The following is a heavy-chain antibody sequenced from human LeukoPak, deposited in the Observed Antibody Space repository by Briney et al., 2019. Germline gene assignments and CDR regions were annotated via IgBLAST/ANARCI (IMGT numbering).Heavy chain of an antibody. CDR2: INQDGRET. D-gene: IGHD3-10*01. V-gene: IGHV3-7*01. J-gene: IGHJ4*02. CDR1: GFTFTSYW. CDR3: ARVASGSYYNGLVDY. Sequence: GGSLRLSCVASGFTFTSYWMTWVRQTPGKGLKWVANINQDGRETYYVDSVMGRFTISRDNAKTSVFLQMNSLRAEDTAVYFCARVASGSYYNGLVDYWGQGNLVTVSS.